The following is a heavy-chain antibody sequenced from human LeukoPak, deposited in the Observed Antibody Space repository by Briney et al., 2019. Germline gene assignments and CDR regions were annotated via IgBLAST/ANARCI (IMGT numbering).Heavy chain of an antibody. D-gene: IGHD1-1*01. V-gene: IGHV3-30*03. Sequence: PGGSLRLSCAASGFTFSNYGIHWVRQAPGKGLEWVAVISYDGNNKYYADSVKGRFTISRDNSKNTLFLQMNSLRAEDTAVYYCARDRGGTGDFDYWGQGTLVTVSS. CDR3: ARDRGGTGDFDY. CDR2: ISYDGNNK. CDR1: GFTFSNYG. J-gene: IGHJ4*02.